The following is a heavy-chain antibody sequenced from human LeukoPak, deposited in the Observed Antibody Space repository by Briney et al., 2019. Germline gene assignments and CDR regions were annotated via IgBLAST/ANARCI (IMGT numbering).Heavy chain of an antibody. V-gene: IGHV5-51*01. CDR1: AYSFTSFW. D-gene: IGHD6-6*01. CDR3: ARSIYSSSSLDY. Sequence: AESLKIYCNGSAYSFTSFWIGWVRQVPGKGLEWMGIIYPGYSDTRYSPSSKGQVTISADKSISTAYLQWSSLKASDTAMYYCARSIYSSSSLDYWGQGTLVTVSA. CDR2: IYPGYSDT. J-gene: IGHJ4*02.